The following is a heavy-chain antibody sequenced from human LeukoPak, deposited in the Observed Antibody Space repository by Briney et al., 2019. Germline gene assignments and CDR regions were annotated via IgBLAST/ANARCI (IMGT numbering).Heavy chain of an antibody. CDR2: IYFTGST. CDR1: GGSISNYY. J-gene: IGHJ4*02. D-gene: IGHD5-24*01. Sequence: SETLSLTCTVSGGSISNYYWNWIRQPPGKGLEWIGYIYFTGSTNYNPSLKSRVTISLDASKNQFSLKLSSVTAADTAIYYCARGRWLQFSDWGPGTLVTVSS. CDR3: ARGRWLQFSD. V-gene: IGHV4-59*01.